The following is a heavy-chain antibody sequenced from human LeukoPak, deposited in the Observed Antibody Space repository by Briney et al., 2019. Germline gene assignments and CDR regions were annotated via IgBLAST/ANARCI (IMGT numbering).Heavy chain of an antibody. J-gene: IGHJ5*02. Sequence: GESLKISCKGSGYSFTNNWIGWVRQMPGKGLEWMGITYPGDSNTRYSPSFQGHVTISADKSISSAYLQWSSLKASDTAMYYCVRSPACSSGTCYPNWFDPWGQGTLVTVSS. CDR3: VRSPACSSGTCYPNWFDP. CDR2: TYPGDSNT. CDR1: GYSFTNNW. V-gene: IGHV5-51*01. D-gene: IGHD2-15*01.